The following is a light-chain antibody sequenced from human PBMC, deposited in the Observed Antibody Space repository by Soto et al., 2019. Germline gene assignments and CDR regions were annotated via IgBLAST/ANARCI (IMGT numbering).Light chain of an antibody. CDR2: KAS. V-gene: IGKV1-5*03. CDR3: QQYETYSA. Sequence: DIQMTQSPSTLSASVGDRVTITCRASQSIGSWLAWYQQKPGKAPKLLIYKASSLESGVPSRFSGSGSGTEFTLTISSLQPDDSASYYCQQYETYSAFGQGTEVEIK. J-gene: IGKJ1*01. CDR1: QSIGSW.